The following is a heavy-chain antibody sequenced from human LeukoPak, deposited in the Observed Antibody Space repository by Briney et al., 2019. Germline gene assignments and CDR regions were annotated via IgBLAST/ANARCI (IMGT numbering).Heavy chain of an antibody. V-gene: IGHV4-34*01. D-gene: IGHD3-16*02. J-gene: IGHJ4*02. CDR3: ARGPSVWRSYRYTPLDY. Sequence: SETLSLICTVSNGSISSYYWRWIRQPPGKGLEWIGEINHSGSTNYNPSPKSRVTISVDTSKNQFSLKLSSVTAADTAVDYCARGPSVWRSYRYTPLDYWGQGTLVTVSS. CDR1: NGSISSYY. CDR2: INHSGST.